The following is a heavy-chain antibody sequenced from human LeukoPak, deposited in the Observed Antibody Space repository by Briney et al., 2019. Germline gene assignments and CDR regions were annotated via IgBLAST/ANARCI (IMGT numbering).Heavy chain of an antibody. CDR3: ARGPYYYDSSGYPAGYYFEY. CDR1: GGTFSSYA. D-gene: IGHD3-22*01. V-gene: IGHV1-69*04. CDR2: IIPILGIA. Sequence: SVKVSCKASGGTFSSYAISWVRQAPGQGLEWMGRIIPILGIANYAQKFQGRVTITADKSTSTAYMELSSLRSEDTAVYYCARGPYYYDSSGYPAGYYFEYWGQGTLVTVSS. J-gene: IGHJ4*02.